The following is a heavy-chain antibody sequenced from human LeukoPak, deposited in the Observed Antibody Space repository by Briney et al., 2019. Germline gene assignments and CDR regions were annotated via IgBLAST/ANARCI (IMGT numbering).Heavy chain of an antibody. CDR3: ARLNVDIVATITVGFDY. V-gene: IGHV5-51*01. Sequence: GESLKISCKGSGYSFTSYWIGWVRQMPGKGLEWMGIIYPGDSDTGYSPSFQGQVTISADKSISTAYLQWSSLKASDTAMYYCARLNVDIVATITVGFDYWGQGTLVTVSS. CDR2: IYPGDSDT. D-gene: IGHD5-12*01. J-gene: IGHJ4*02. CDR1: GYSFTSYW.